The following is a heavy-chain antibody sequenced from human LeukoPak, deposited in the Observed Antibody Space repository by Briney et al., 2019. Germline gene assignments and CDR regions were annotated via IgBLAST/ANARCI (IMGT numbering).Heavy chain of an antibody. J-gene: IGHJ4*02. CDR1: GGSLSSSSYY. Sequence: PSETLSLTCTVSGGSLSSSSYYWGWIRHPPRKGLEWIGSIYYSGSTYYNPSLKSRVTISVDTSKNQFSLKLSSVTAADTAVYYCAKESSSGYYYPFDYWGQGTLVTVSS. V-gene: IGHV4-39*01. CDR3: AKESSSGYYYPFDY. CDR2: IYYSGST. D-gene: IGHD3-22*01.